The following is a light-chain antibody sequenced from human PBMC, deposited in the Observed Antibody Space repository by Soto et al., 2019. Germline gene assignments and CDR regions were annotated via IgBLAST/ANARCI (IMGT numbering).Light chain of an antibody. CDR1: QSLFYTSNSKNY. V-gene: IGKV4-1*01. CDR3: QQYYSVPYP. CDR2: WAS. Sequence: DIVMTQSPDSLAVSLGERATINCKSNQSLFYTSNSKNYLAWYQQKPGQPPKLLIYWASTRESGVPDRFSGSGSGTEFTLNISSLQAEDVAVYYCQQYYSVPYPLGQGTKLEIK. J-gene: IGKJ2*01.